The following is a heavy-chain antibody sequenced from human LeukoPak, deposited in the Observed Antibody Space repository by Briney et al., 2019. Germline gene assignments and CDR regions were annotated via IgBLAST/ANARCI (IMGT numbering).Heavy chain of an antibody. CDR2: ISYDGSNK. D-gene: IGHD2-15*01. V-gene: IGHV3-30*18. Sequence: PGGSLRLSCAASGFTFSSYGMHWVRQAPGKGLEWVAVISYDGSNKYYADSVKGRFTIPRDNSKNTLYLQMNSLRAEDTAVYYCAKDDGAHSSFDYWGQGTLVTVYS. CDR1: GFTFSSYG. CDR3: AKDDGAHSSFDY. J-gene: IGHJ4*02.